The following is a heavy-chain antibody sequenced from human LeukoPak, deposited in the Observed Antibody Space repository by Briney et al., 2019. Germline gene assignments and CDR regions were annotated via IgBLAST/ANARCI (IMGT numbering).Heavy chain of an antibody. J-gene: IGHJ4*02. Sequence: ASVKVSCKASGYTFTSYGISWVRQAPGQGLEWMGIINPSGGSTSYAQKFQGRVTMTRDTSTSTVYMELSSLRSEDTAVYYCAVPTGRWELDADFDYWGQGTLVTVSS. CDR1: GYTFTSYG. D-gene: IGHD1-26*01. CDR3: AVPTGRWELDADFDY. CDR2: INPSGGST. V-gene: IGHV1-46*01.